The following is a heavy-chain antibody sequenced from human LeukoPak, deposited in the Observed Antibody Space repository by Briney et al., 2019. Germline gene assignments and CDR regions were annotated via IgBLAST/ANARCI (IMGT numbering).Heavy chain of an antibody. Sequence: GGSLRLSCAASGFTVSSNYMSWVRQAPGKGLEWVSAIYSGGSTYYADSVKGRFTISRDNSKNTLYLQMNSLRAEDTAVYYCARDNYYGSESYYIPSYYYYGMDVWGQGTTVTVSS. J-gene: IGHJ6*02. CDR2: IYSGGST. V-gene: IGHV3-66*02. CDR3: ARDNYYGSESYYIPSYYYYGMDV. D-gene: IGHD3-10*01. CDR1: GFTVSSNY.